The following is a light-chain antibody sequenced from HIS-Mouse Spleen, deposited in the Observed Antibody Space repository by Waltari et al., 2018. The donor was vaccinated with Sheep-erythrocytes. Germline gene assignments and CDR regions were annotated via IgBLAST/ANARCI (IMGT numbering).Light chain of an antibody. CDR3: SSYAGSNNWV. Sequence: QSALTQPASVYGSPGQSITIPCTGTSSDVGSYNLFSWYQQHPGKAPKLMIYEGSKRPSGVSKRFSGSKSGNTASLTVSGLQAEDEADYYCSSYAGSNNWVFGGGTKLTVL. V-gene: IGLV2-14*02. J-gene: IGLJ3*02. CDR1: SSDVGSYNL. CDR2: EGS.